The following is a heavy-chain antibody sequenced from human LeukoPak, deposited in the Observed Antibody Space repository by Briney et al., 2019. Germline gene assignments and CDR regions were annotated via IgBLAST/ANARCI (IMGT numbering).Heavy chain of an antibody. J-gene: IGHJ6*03. CDR3: AREQVFQWLGAYYYYMDV. CDR1: GGSISSYY. Sequence: SETLSLTCTVSGGSISSYYWSWIRQPAGKGLEWVGRIYTSGSTNYNPSLKSRVTMSVDTSKNQFSLKLSSVTAADTAVYYCAREQVFQWLGAYYYYMDVWGKGTTVTVSS. CDR2: IYTSGST. V-gene: IGHV4-4*07. D-gene: IGHD6-19*01.